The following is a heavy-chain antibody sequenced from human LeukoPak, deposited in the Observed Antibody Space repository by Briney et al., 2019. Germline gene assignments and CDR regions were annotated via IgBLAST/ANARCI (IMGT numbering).Heavy chain of an antibody. CDR2: ISGSGGST. CDR1: GFTFSSYA. V-gene: IGHV3-23*01. CDR3: ANFPHDSSGYYPH. D-gene: IGHD3-22*01. Sequence: GGSLRLSCAASGFTFSSYAMSWVRQAPGKGLEWVSAISGSGGSTYYADSVKGRFTISRDNSKNTLYLQMNSLRAEDTAVYYCANFPHDSSGYYPHWGQGTLVTVSS. J-gene: IGHJ4*02.